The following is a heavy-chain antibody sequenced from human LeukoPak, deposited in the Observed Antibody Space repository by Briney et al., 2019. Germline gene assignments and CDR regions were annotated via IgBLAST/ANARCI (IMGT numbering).Heavy chain of an antibody. CDR3: ARCRSTAMVQPRYYYGMDV. J-gene: IGHJ6*02. V-gene: IGHV4-59*01. D-gene: IGHD5-18*01. CDR1: GGSISSYY. CDR2: IYYSGST. Sequence: PSETLSLTCTVSGGSISSYYWSWIRQPPGKGLEWIGYIYYSGSTNYNPSLKSRVTISVDTSKNQFSLKLSSVTAADTAVYYCARCRSTAMVQPRYYYGMDVWGQGTTVTVSS.